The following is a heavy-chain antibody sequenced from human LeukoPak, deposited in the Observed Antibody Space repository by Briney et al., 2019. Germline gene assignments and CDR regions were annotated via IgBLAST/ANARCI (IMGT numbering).Heavy chain of an antibody. CDR3: ARHPTETYEYNWFDP. Sequence: SETLSLTCTVSGGSISSSSYYWGWIRQPPGKGLEWIVSIYYSVSTYSHPSLKSRVTISVDTSKNQFSLKLSSVTAADTAVYYCARHPTETYEYNWFDPWGQGTLVTVSS. D-gene: IGHD5-12*01. J-gene: IGHJ5*02. CDR1: GGSISSSSYY. CDR2: IYYSVST. V-gene: IGHV4-39*01.